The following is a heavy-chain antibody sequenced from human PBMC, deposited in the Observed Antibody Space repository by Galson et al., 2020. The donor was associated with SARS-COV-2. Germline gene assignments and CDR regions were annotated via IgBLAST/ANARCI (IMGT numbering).Heavy chain of an antibody. J-gene: IGHJ6*02. V-gene: IGHV1-18*04. CDR3: ARDMGSLYDLWSVLGGYGMDV. CDR2: ISAYNGNT. D-gene: IGHD3-3*01. CDR1: GYTFTSYG. Sequence: ASVKVSCKASGYTFTSYGISWVRQAPGQGLEWMGWISAYNGNTNYAQKLQGRVTMTTDTSTSTAYMELRSLRSDDTAVYYCARDMGSLYDLWSVLGGYGMDVWGQGTTVTVSS.